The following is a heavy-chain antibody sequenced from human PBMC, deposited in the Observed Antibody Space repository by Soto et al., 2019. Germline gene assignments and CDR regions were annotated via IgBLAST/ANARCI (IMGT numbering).Heavy chain of an antibody. CDR3: ARAERYYDSSGYYYYYGMNV. V-gene: IGHV5-51*01. CDR1: GYSFTSYW. CDR2: IYPGDSDT. D-gene: IGHD3-22*01. Sequence: GESLKISCKDSGYSFTSYWIGWVRQMPGKGLEWMGIIYPGDSDTRYSPSFQGQVTISADKSISTAYLQWSSLKASDTAMYYCARAERYYDSSGYYYYYGMNVWGQGTTVTVSS. J-gene: IGHJ6*02.